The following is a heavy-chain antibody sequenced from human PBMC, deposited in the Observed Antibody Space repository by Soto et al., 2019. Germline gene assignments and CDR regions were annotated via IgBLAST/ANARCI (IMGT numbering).Heavy chain of an antibody. CDR3: ASCPRGAWDAFDI. Sequence: NPSETLSLTCTVSGGSVSSGSYYWSWIRQPPGKGLEWIGYIYYSGSTNYNPSLKSRVTISVDTSKNQFSLKLSSVTAADTAVYYCASCPRGAWDAFDIWGQGTMVTVSS. CDR1: GGSVSSGSYY. D-gene: IGHD3-10*01. J-gene: IGHJ3*02. V-gene: IGHV4-61*01. CDR2: IYYSGST.